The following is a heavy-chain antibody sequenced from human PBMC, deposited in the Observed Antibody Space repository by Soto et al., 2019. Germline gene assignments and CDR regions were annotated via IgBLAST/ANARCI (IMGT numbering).Heavy chain of an antibody. D-gene: IGHD3-10*01. Sequence: SETLSLTCAVYGGSFSGYYWNWLRQPPGEGLEWIGKIDQSGSTNDNPSLKSRVTMSVDTSRSQFSLKLTSVTAMDTVVYYCALMVRAYGMDVWGQGTTVTVSS. CDR3: ALMVRAYGMDV. CDR1: GGSFSGYY. V-gene: IGHV4-34*01. J-gene: IGHJ6*02. CDR2: IDQSGST.